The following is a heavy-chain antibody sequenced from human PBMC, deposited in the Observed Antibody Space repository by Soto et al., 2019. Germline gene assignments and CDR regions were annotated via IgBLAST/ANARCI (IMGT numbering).Heavy chain of an antibody. Sequence: SATLSLTCIVSGVSISTYHWSWIRQPPGKGLEWIGRMHTSGSTNYNPSLKSRASMSVDTSKNHFSLKVSSVTAADTAVYYCARDEYGYGDSYDSWGQGTRVT. J-gene: IGHJ4*02. CDR3: ARDEYGYGDSYDS. V-gene: IGHV4-4*07. D-gene: IGHD1-26*01. CDR2: MHTSGST. CDR1: GVSISTYH.